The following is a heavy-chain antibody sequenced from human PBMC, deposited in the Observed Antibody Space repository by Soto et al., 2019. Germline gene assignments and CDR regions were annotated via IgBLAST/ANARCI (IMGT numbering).Heavy chain of an antibody. CDR2: LNPDTGNT. D-gene: IGHD5-18*01. V-gene: IGHV1-3*01. CDR3: ARDIQSVGPRANDAFDV. CDR1: GFTFSDNL. Sequence: QVQLVQSGAELKKPGASGNISCTASGFTFSDNLINWVRQVPGQGLEWMGWLNPDTGNTRYSETFQGRVTISRNTSASIAYLELSGLENEDTSLYFCARDIQSVGPRANDAFDVGGQGTMITVSS. J-gene: IGHJ3*01.